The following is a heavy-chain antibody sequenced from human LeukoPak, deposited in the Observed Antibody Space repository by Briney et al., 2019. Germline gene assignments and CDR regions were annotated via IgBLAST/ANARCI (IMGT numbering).Heavy chain of an antibody. CDR2: ISSSGFI. CDR1: GFPFSDYS. V-gene: IGHV3-69-1*01. D-gene: IGHD2-15*01. Sequence: GGSLRLSCEASGFPFSDYSMTWVRQAPGKGLEWVSIISSSGFIHYVDSVKGRFTISRDNAKNSLHLQMNSLRAEDTAVYYCARVGYLMCNICYHHNDYWGQGTLVTVSS. J-gene: IGHJ4*02. CDR3: ARVGYLMCNICYHHNDY.